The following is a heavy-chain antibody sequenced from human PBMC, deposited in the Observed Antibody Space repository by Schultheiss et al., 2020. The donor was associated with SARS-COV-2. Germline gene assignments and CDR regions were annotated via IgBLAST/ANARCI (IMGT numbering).Heavy chain of an antibody. V-gene: IGHV3-21*01. Sequence: GGSLRLSCAVYGGSFSGYYWSWIRQPPGKGLEWVSSISSSSSYIYYADSVKGRFTISRDNAKNSLYLQMNSLRAEDTAVYYCARASGSSSWYDAFDIWGQGTMVTVSS. CDR2: ISSSSSYI. CDR3: ARASGSSSWYDAFDI. J-gene: IGHJ3*02. D-gene: IGHD6-13*01. CDR1: GGSFSGYY.